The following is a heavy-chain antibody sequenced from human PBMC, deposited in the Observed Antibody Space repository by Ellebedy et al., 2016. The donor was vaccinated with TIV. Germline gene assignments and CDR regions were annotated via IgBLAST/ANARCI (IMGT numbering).Heavy chain of an antibody. D-gene: IGHD3-22*01. J-gene: IGHJ1*01. CDR3: VRGDYYDSSEFQD. V-gene: IGHV3-21*01. CDR1: GFTFSSYS. Sequence: GESLKISCAASGFTFSSYSMNWVRQAPGKGLEWVSAIRSSITNIYYAESVKGRFTISRDNAKNSLYLEMNSLRAEDTAVYYCVRGDYYDSSEFQDWGQGTQVIVSS. CDR2: IRSSITNI.